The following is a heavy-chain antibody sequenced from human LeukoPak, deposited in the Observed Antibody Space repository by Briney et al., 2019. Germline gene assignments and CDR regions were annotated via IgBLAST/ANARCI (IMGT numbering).Heavy chain of an antibody. CDR2: IRYEGSNK. CDR3: ANWQQPKEY. V-gene: IGHV3-30*02. Sequence: QPGGSLLLSCAASGFTFSSYGMHWVRQAPGKGLEWVAFIRYEGSNKYYADSVKGRFTISRDNSKNTLYLQMNSLRAEDTAVYYCANWQQPKEYWGQGTLVTVSS. CDR1: GFTFSSYG. J-gene: IGHJ4*02. D-gene: IGHD6-13*01.